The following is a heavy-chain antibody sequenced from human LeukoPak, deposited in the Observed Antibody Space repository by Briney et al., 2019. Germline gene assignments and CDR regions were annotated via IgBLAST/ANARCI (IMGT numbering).Heavy chain of an antibody. J-gene: IGHJ4*02. CDR3: AKTPPRYYVKGSYPDY. Sequence: PGGSLRLSCAASGFTFSSYPMSWVRQTPGKGLEWISGISDSALSTYYTDSVKGRFTISRDNSKNTLYLQMNSLRAEDTAVYYCAKTPPRYYVKGSYPDYWGQGTLVIVSS. CDR1: GFTFSSYP. D-gene: IGHD3-10*02. CDR2: ISDSALST. V-gene: IGHV3-23*01.